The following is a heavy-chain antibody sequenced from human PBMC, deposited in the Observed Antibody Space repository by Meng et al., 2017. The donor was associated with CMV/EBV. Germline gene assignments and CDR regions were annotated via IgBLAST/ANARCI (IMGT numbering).Heavy chain of an antibody. V-gene: IGHV3-48*04. CDR1: GFTFSSYA. CDR3: ARVGRWSIKADYYWYFDL. CDR2: ISSSSSTI. D-gene: IGHD2-8*02. Sequence: GGSLRLSCAASGFTFSSYAMHWVRQAPGKGLEWVSYISSSSSTIYYADSVKGRFTISRDNAKNSLYLQMNSLRAEDTAVYYCARVGRWSIKADYYWYFDLWGRGTLVTVSS. J-gene: IGHJ2*01.